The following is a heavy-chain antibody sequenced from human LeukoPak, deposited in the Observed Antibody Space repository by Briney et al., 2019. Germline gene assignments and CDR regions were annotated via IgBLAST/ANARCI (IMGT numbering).Heavy chain of an antibody. CDR1: GASISSGNYY. D-gene: IGHD5-24*01. Sequence: SETLSLTCTVSGASISSGNYYWSWIRQPAGKGMEWIGRIHTSGSTNYDPSLNSRLTISVDRSKNQFSLNLSSVTAADTAIYYCATSTHDGYNYYFDSWGQGTQVTVSS. CDR2: IHTSGST. V-gene: IGHV4-61*02. CDR3: ATSTHDGYNYYFDS. J-gene: IGHJ4*02.